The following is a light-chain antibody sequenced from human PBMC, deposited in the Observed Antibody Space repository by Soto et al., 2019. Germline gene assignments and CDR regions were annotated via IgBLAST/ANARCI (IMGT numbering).Light chain of an antibody. V-gene: IGLV2-11*01. CDR3: CSSAGTYTSV. Sequence: QSALTQPRSVSGSPGQSVTISCTGTSSDVGGYNYVSWYQQHPGKAPKLMIYDVSKRPSGVPDRFSGSKSGNTASLTISGLQAEDEADYYCCSSAGTYTSVFGGGTKVTVV. J-gene: IGLJ3*02. CDR1: SSDVGGYNY. CDR2: DVS.